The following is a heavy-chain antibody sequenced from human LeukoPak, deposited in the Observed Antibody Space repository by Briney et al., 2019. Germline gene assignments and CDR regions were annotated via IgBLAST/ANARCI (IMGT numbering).Heavy chain of an antibody. J-gene: IGHJ4*02. CDR2: INSSGSNI. CDR1: RFTFSSLE. CDR3: VRGLYLRGPGYFDY. Sequence: RPGGSLRLSCAASRFTFSSLEMNWLRQAPGKGLEGVSYINSSGSNIFYAHSVKGRFTISRDNAKNSLDLRMNRLRAEETAVDYCVRGLYLRGPGYFDYWGQGTLVTVSS. D-gene: IGHD3-10*01. V-gene: IGHV3-48*03.